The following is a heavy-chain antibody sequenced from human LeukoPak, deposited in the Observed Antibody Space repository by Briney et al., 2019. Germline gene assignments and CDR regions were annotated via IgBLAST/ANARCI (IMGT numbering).Heavy chain of an antibody. CDR1: GFNFDDNG. CDR3: AELGITMIGGV. Sequence: GGSLRLSCAASGFNFDDNGMTWVRQVPGKGLEWVCGINWNGASTGYADSVKGRFTISRDNAKNSLYLQMNSLRAEDTAVYYCAELGITMIGGVWGKGTTVTISS. D-gene: IGHD3-10*02. J-gene: IGHJ6*04. CDR2: INWNGAST. V-gene: IGHV3-20*04.